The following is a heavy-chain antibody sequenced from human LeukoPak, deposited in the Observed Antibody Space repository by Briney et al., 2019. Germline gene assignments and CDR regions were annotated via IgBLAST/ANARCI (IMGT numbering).Heavy chain of an antibody. CDR2: ISGSGGST. D-gene: IGHD3-10*01. CDR1: GFTFSSYS. J-gene: IGHJ3*02. Sequence: GGSLRLSCAASGFTFSSYSMNWVRQAPGKGLEWVSAISGSGGSTYYADSVKGRFTISRDNSKNTLYLQMNSLRAEDTAVYYCAKGGYYYGSGSYQHAFDIWGQGTMVTVSS. V-gene: IGHV3-23*01. CDR3: AKGGYYYGSGSYQHAFDI.